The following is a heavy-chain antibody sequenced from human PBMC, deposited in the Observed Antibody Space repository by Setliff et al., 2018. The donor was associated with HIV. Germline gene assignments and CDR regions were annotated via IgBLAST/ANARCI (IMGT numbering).Heavy chain of an antibody. CDR1: GGSISSYY. J-gene: IGHJ4*02. CDR3: ARGKKGIQLWSPRGFYIDY. D-gene: IGHD5-18*01. CDR2: IYTSGST. V-gene: IGHV4-4*09. Sequence: SETLSLTCTVSGGSISSYYWSWIRQPPGKGLEWIGYIYTSGSTNYNPSLKSRVTISVDTSKNQFSLKLSSVTAADTAVYYCARGKKGIQLWSPRGFYIDYWGQGTLVTVSS.